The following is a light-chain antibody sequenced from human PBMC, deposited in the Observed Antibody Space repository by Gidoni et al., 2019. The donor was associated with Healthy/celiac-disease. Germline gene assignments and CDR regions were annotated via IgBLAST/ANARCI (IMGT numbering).Light chain of an antibody. Sequence: DIQMTQSPSSLSASVGDIVTITCRASQSISSYLNWYQQKPGKAPKLLLYAASSLQSGVPSRFSGSGSGTDFTLTISSLQPEDFATYYCQQSYSTPRTFGQGTKVEIK. CDR1: QSISSY. CDR3: QQSYSTPRT. V-gene: IGKV1-39*01. J-gene: IGKJ1*01. CDR2: AAS.